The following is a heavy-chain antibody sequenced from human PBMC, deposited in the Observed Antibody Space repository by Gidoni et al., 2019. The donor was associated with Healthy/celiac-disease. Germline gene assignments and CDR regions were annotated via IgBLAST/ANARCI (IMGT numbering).Heavy chain of an antibody. CDR3: ARGGGIERIDY. Sequence: QVQLQESGPGLVKPSGTLSLTCAVSGGSISSSNWWSWVRQPPGKGLGWIGEIYHSGSTNYNPSLKSRVTISVEKSKNQFSLKLGSVTAADTAVYYCARGGGIERIDYWGQGTLVTVSS. D-gene: IGHD3-16*01. J-gene: IGHJ4*02. CDR2: IYHSGST. V-gene: IGHV4-4*02. CDR1: GGSISSSNW.